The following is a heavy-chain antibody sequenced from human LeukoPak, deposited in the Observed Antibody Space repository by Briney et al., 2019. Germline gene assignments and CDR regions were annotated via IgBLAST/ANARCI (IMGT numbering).Heavy chain of an antibody. V-gene: IGHV3-30*18. D-gene: IGHD2-2*01. CDR2: ISYDGIYK. J-gene: IGHJ6*03. Sequence: GGSLRLSCAASGFTFSDYAMSWVCQAPGKGLEWVTVISYDGIYKYYVDSVKGRFTVSRDNSKNTLYLQMNSLRAEDTAVYYCAKDFALYRSTSFYYYYMDVWGKGTTVTVSS. CDR1: GFTFSDYA. CDR3: AKDFALYRSTSFYYYYMDV.